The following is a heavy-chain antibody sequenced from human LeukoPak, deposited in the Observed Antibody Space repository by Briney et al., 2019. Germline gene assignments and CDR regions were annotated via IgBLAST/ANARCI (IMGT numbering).Heavy chain of an antibody. D-gene: IGHD6-19*01. J-gene: IGHJ4*02. CDR1: GYSISSGYY. CDR3: ARDSSGWDSSDY. V-gene: IGHV4-38-2*02. Sequence: SETLSLTCTVSGYSISSGYYWGWIRQPPGKVLEWFGSIYHSGSTYYNPSLKSRVTISVDTSKNQFSLKLSSVTAADTAVYYCARDSSGWDSSDYWGQGTLVTVSS. CDR2: IYHSGST.